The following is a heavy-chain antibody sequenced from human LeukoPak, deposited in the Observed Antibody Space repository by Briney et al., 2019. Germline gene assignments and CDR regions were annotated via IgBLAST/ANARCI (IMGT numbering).Heavy chain of an antibody. CDR1: GGSLTSSSYC. V-gene: IGHV4-39*07. Sequence: PETLSLTWTVSGGSLTSSSYCWGWLRQPPGKGPEWVGSIYYTGSTNYTPSLKSRVTISLDTSKNQFSLELTSVTAADTAVYYCASVRGYSSGWYASGFDPWGQGTLVTVSS. CDR3: ASVRGYSSGWYASGFDP. CDR2: IYYTGST. D-gene: IGHD6-19*01. J-gene: IGHJ5*02.